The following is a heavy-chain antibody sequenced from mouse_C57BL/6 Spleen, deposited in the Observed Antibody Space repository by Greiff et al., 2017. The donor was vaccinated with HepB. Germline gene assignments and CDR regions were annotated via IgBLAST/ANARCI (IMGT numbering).Heavy chain of an antibody. CDR2: INPGSGGT. J-gene: IGHJ1*03. Sequence: QVQLQQSGAELVRPGTSVKVSCKASGYAFTNYLIEWVKQRPGQGLEWIGVINPGSGGTNYNEKFKGKATLTADKSSSTAYMQRSSLTSEDSAVYFCARYDYDAWYFDVWGTGTTVTVSS. V-gene: IGHV1-54*01. D-gene: IGHD2-4*01. CDR3: ARYDYDAWYFDV. CDR1: GYAFTNYL.